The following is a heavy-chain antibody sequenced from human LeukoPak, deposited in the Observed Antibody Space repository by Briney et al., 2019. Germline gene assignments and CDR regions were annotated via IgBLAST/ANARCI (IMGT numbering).Heavy chain of an antibody. CDR1: GYTFTYYY. Sequence: ASVKVSCKASGYTFTYYYMHWVRQAPGQGLEWMGWINPNSGGTDYAQKFQGRVTMTRDTSISTAYMELSRLRSDDTAVYYCAREGYCSGGSCPVGYWGQGTLVIVSS. D-gene: IGHD2-15*01. CDR3: AREGYCSGGSCPVGY. V-gene: IGHV1-2*02. CDR2: INPNSGGT. J-gene: IGHJ4*02.